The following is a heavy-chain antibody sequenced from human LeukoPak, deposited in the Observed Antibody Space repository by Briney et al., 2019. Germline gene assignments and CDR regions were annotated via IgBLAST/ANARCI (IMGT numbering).Heavy chain of an antibody. V-gene: IGHV1-24*01. CDR1: GYTLTELS. Sequence: ASVKVSCKVSGYTLTELSMHWVRQAPGKGLEWMGGFDPEDGETIYAQKFQGRVTMTEDTSTDTAYMELSSLRSEDTAVYYCATDLRCITMVRGVIFNWGQGTLVTVSS. CDR2: FDPEDGET. CDR3: ATDLRCITMVRGVIFN. J-gene: IGHJ4*02. D-gene: IGHD3-10*01.